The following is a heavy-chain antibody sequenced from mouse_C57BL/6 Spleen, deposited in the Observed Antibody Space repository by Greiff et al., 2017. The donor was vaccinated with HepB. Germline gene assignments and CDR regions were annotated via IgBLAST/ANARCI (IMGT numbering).Heavy chain of an antibody. Sequence: EVKLQESGPELVKPGASVKIPCKASGYTFTDYNMDWVKQSHGKSLEWIGDINPNNGGTIYNQKFKGKATLTVDKSSSTAYMELRSLTSEDTAVYYCARIPNYYGRRYFDVWGTGTTVTVSS. D-gene: IGHD1-1*01. CDR2: INPNNGGT. CDR3: ARIPNYYGRRYFDV. J-gene: IGHJ1*03. CDR1: GYTFTDYN. V-gene: IGHV1-18*01.